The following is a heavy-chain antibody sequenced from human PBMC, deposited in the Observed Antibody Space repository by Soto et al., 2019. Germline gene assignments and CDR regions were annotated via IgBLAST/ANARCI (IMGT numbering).Heavy chain of an antibody. CDR3: ARGQELPRYSSSGYWFDP. CDR1: GYTFTSYY. V-gene: IGHV1-46*01. J-gene: IGHJ5*02. Sequence: ASVKVSCKASGYTFTSYYMHWVRQAPGQGLEWMGIINPSGGSTSYAQKFQGRVTMTRDTSTSTVYMELSSLRSEDTAVYYCARGQELPRYSSSGYWFDPWGQGTLVTVSS. CDR2: INPSGGST. D-gene: IGHD6-13*01.